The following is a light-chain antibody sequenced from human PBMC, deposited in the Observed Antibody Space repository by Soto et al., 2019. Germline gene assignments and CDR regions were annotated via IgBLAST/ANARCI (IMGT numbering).Light chain of an antibody. CDR3: QSYDSSLSGYVV. Sequence: QSALTQPPSVSGAPGQRVTISCTGSSSNIGAGYDVHWYQQLPGTAPKLLIYGNSNRPSGVPDQFSGSKSGTTASLAIAGRQDEDEADDYCQSYDSSLSGYVVFGGGTKLTVL. J-gene: IGLJ2*01. CDR2: GNS. CDR1: SSNIGAGYD. V-gene: IGLV1-40*01.